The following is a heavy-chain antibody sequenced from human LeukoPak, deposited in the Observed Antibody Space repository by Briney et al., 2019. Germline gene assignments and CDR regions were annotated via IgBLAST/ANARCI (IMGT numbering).Heavy chain of an antibody. CDR1: GYTFTVYY. J-gene: IGHJ6*03. CDR3: ARVGYYYYYMDV. V-gene: IGHV1-2*02. Sequence: GASVTVSCTASGYTFTVYYMHWVRQAPGQGLEWMGWINPNSGGTNYAQKFQGRVIMTRDTSISTAYMELSRLRSDDTAVYYCARVGYYYYYMDVWGKGTTVTISS. CDR2: INPNSGGT.